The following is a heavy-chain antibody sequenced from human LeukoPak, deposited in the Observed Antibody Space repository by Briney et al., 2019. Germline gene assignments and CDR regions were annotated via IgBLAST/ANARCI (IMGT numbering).Heavy chain of an antibody. V-gene: IGHV3-23*01. J-gene: IGHJ4*02. CDR3: AKDRGRYYDSSGYYWGYYFDS. CDR1: GFTFSNYA. D-gene: IGHD3-22*01. CDR2: ITGSGGST. Sequence: GGSLRLSCAASGFTFSNYAVNWVRQAPGKGLEWVSTITGSGGSTFYADSVKGRFTISRDNFMDTLYLQMSSLRAEDTAVYYCAKDRGRYYDSSGYYWGYYFDSWGQGILVTVST.